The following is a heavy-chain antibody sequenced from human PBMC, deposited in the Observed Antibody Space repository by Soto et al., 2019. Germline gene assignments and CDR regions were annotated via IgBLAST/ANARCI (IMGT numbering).Heavy chain of an antibody. CDR3: ARGRKGYSSNPDLFDY. J-gene: IGHJ4*02. V-gene: IGHV3-11*01. D-gene: IGHD6-13*01. CDR1: GFTFSDYY. Sequence: GGSLRLSCAASGFTFSDYYMSWIRQAPGKGLEWVSYISSSGSTIYYADSVKGRFTISRDNAKNSLYLQMNSLRAEDTAVYYCARGRKGYSSNPDLFDYWGQGTLVTVSS. CDR2: ISSSGSTI.